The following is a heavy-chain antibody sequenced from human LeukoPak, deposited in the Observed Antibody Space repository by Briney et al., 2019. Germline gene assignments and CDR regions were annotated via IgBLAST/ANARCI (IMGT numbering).Heavy chain of an antibody. V-gene: IGHV1-46*01. CDR1: GCTFSSYH. D-gene: IGHD3-16*01. Sequence: GASVKVSCKAFGCTFSSYHIHWVRQAPGQGLEWMGIIKPRDDSTIYAQKFQGRLIMTWDTSTSTAYMELSSLRSDDTALYYCARDFVWAVDYWGQGSLVTVSS. CDR2: IKPRDDST. J-gene: IGHJ4*02. CDR3: ARDFVWAVDY.